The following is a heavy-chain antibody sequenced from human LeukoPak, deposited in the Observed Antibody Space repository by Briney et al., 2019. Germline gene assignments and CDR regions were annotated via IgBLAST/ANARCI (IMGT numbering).Heavy chain of an antibody. CDR2: IYYSGST. J-gene: IGHJ3*02. CDR3: GRQLHHPRLSAFDI. CDR1: GGSISSYY. V-gene: IGHV4-59*08. Sequence: SETLSLTCTVSGGSISSYYWSWIRQPPGKGLEWIGYIYYSGSTNYNPSLKSRVTISVDTSKNQFSLKLSSVTAADTAVYYCGRQLHHPRLSAFDIWGQGTMVTVSS. D-gene: IGHD1-14*01.